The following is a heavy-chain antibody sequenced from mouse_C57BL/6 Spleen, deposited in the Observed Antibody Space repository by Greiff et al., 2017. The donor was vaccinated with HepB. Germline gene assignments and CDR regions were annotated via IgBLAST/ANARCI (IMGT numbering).Heavy chain of an antibody. J-gene: IGHJ3*01. CDR3: ARSYGYYPGGFAY. CDR2: IYPGDGDT. V-gene: IGHV1-80*01. Sequence: QVQLKQSGAELVKPGASVKISCKASGYAFSSYWMNWVKQRPGKGLEWIGQIYPGDGDTNYNGKFKGKATLTADKSSSTAYMQLSSLTSEDSAVYFCARSYGYYPGGFAYWGQGTLVTVSA. D-gene: IGHD2-3*01. CDR1: GYAFSSYW.